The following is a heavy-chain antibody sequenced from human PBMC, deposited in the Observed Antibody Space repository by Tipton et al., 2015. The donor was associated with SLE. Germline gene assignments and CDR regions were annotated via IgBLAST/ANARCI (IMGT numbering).Heavy chain of an antibody. CDR2: IHHSGTA. J-gene: IGHJ4*02. V-gene: IGHV4-39*07. CDR1: GGSISSSRYY. D-gene: IGHD3-10*01. Sequence: TLSLTCTVSGGSISSSRYYWGWIRQPPGKGLEWIGSIHHSGTAYYNPSLKSRVTISVDTSKNQFSLKLSSVTAADTAVYYCARRGLDYYGSSYWGQGTLVTVSS. CDR3: ARRGLDYYGSSY.